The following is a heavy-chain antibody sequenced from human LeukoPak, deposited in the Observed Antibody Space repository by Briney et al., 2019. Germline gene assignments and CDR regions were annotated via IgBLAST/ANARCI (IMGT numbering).Heavy chain of an antibody. V-gene: IGHV3-11*04. CDR1: GYTFTDYF. CDR2: ISSSGSTI. J-gene: IGHJ6*04. D-gene: IGHD3-10*02. Sequence: SCKASGYTFTDYFMNWVRQAPGKGLEWVSYISSSGSTIYYADSVKGRFTISRDNAKNSLYLQMNSLRAEDTAVYYCAELGITMIGGVWGKGTTVTISS. CDR3: AELGITMIGGV.